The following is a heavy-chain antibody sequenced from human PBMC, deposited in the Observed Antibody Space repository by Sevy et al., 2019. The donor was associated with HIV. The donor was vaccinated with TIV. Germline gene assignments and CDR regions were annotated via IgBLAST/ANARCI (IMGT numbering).Heavy chain of an antibody. Sequence: ASVKVSCKASGYTFTSYGISWVRQAPGQGLEWMGWISAYNGNTNYAQKLQGRVTMTTDTSTSTAYMELRSLRSDDTAVYYCARDHWITGTTHFDYWGQGTLVTVSS. CDR1: GYTFTSYG. CDR2: ISAYNGNT. V-gene: IGHV1-18*01. D-gene: IGHD1-7*01. J-gene: IGHJ4*02. CDR3: ARDHWITGTTHFDY.